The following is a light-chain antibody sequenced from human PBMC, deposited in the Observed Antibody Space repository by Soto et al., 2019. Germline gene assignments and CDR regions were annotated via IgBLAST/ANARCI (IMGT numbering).Light chain of an antibody. CDR3: SSHAGSNNFVV. CDR2: ELS. Sequence: QSALTQPPSASGSPGQSVTISCTGTSSDIGGYNYVSWYQQHPGKAPKLMIYELSKRPSGVPDRFSGSKSGNTASLTVSGLQAEDEAHYYCSSHAGSNNFVVFGGGTQLTVL. V-gene: IGLV2-8*01. CDR1: SSDIGGYNY. J-gene: IGLJ2*01.